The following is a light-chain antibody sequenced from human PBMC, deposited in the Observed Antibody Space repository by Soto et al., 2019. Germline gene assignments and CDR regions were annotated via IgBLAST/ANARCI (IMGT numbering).Light chain of an antibody. CDR2: DAS. V-gene: IGKV3-11*01. CDR3: QQRSNWPRT. Sequence: EIVWTHSPWSLSLSPWERATLSCRASQSVSSYLAWYQQKPGQAPRLLIYDASNRATGIPARFSGSGSGTDFTLTISSLEPEDFAVYYCQQRSNWPRTFGQGTKVDI. CDR1: QSVSSY. J-gene: IGKJ1*01.